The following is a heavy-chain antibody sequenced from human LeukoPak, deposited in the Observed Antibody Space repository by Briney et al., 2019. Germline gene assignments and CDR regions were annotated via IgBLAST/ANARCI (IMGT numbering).Heavy chain of an antibody. CDR2: ISHTSEYT. CDR3: AKGSSAGRPYYFDY. Sequence: AGGSLRLSCAASRFTFSSYTMSWVRQAPGKGLEWVSAISHTSEYTYHADSVKGRFTISRDNSKNTLYLQMNSLRAEDTAMYFCAKGSSAGRPYYFDYWGQGTLVTVSS. V-gene: IGHV3-23*01. D-gene: IGHD3-10*01. J-gene: IGHJ4*02. CDR1: RFTFSSYT.